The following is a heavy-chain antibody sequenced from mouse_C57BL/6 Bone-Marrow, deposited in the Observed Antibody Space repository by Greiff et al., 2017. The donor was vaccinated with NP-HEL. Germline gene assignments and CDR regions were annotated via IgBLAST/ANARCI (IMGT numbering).Heavy chain of an antibody. CDR2: ISSGGSYT. Sequence: EVQVVESGGDLVKPGGSLKLSCAASGFTFSSYGMSWVRQTPDKRLEWVATISSGGSYTYYPDSVKGRFTISRDNAKNTLYLQMSSLKSEDTAMYYCARHGKGYAMDYWGQGTSVTVS. J-gene: IGHJ4*01. CDR1: GFTFSSYG. CDR3: ARHGKGYAMDY. V-gene: IGHV5-6*01.